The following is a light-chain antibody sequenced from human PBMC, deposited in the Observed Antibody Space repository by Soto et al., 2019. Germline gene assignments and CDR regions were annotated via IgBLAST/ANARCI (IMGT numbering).Light chain of an antibody. Sequence: EIVMTQSPATLSVSPGERATLSCRASQSVGSNLAWYQQKPGQAPRLLIYGASTRATGIPARFSGNGSGTEFTLTISRLQSEDFAIYFCQQYNNWPPDRTFGQGTKVEIK. CDR1: QSVGSN. CDR3: QQYNNWPPDRT. V-gene: IGKV3-15*01. J-gene: IGKJ1*01. CDR2: GAS.